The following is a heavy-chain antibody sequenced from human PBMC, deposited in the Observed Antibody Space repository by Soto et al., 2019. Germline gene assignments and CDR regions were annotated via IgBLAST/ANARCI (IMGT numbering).Heavy chain of an antibody. V-gene: IGHV3-30-3*01. CDR1: GFIFRHHA. CDR3: ARGGGLSSGSLYSFDN. J-gene: IGHJ4*02. Sequence: GGSLRLSCAASGFIFRHHAMHWVRQTPGKGLEWVAVISYDATNKNYAVSVKGRFTVSRDNSNNTLYLQLGSLRPEDTAIYFCARGGGLSSGSLYSFDNWGQGALVTVSS. CDR2: ISYDATNK. D-gene: IGHD6-25*01.